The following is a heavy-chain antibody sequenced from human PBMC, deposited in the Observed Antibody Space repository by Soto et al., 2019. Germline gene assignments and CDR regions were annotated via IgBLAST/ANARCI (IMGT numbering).Heavy chain of an antibody. V-gene: IGHV1-46*03. CDR1: GYTFTSYY. Sequence: ASVKVSCKASGYTFTSYYMHWVRQAPGQGLEWMGIINPSGGSTSYAQKFQGRVTMTRDTSTSTVYMELSSLRSEDTAVYYCARDEFRIYSGYVPGFDYWGQGTLVTVSS. CDR2: INPSGGST. D-gene: IGHD5-12*01. J-gene: IGHJ4*02. CDR3: ARDEFRIYSGYVPGFDY.